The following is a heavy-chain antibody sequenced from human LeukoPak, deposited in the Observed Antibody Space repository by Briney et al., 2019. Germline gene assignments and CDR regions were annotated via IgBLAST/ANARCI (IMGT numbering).Heavy chain of an antibody. CDR2: IFSAVHA. CDR1: GLTLNTYA. D-gene: IGHD2-15*01. V-gene: IGHV3-53*01. CDR3: ARGGQAEGWFDP. J-gene: IGHJ5*02. Sequence: GGSLRLSCAASGLTLNTYAMSWVRQFPGKGLEWLSVIFSAVHATYADSVKGRFTISKDNSKNTVYLQLDSLRPDDTAVYYCARGGQAEGWFDPWGQGTLVTVSS.